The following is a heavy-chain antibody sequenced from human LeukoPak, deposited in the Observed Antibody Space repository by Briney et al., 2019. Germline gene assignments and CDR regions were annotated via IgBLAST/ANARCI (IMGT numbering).Heavy chain of an antibody. CDR3: ARSTVLWFGESYADYYYGMDV. J-gene: IGHJ6*02. CDR1: GYTFTGYY. D-gene: IGHD3-10*01. V-gene: IGHV1-2*02. CDR2: INPNSGGT. Sequence: ASVTVSCQASGYTFTGYYMRWVRQAPGQGLEWMGWINPNSGGTNYAQKFQDRVTMTRDTSISTAYMELSRLRFDDTAVYYCARSTVLWFGESYADYYYGMDVWGQGTTVTVSS.